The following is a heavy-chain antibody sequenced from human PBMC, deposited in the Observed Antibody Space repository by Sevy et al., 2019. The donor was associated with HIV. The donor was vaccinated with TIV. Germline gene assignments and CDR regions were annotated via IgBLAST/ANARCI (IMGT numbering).Heavy chain of an antibody. J-gene: IGHJ3*02. Sequence: ASVKVSCKSTGYIFSDYNMHWVRQAPGQGLEWMALINHKSGDTIYAQRFRGRVSMTRDTSMSTAYMELSGLTSDVTAVYYCVRESIIAPKTLLSFDIWGQGTMVTVSS. CDR2: INHKSGDT. CDR1: GYIFSDYN. D-gene: IGHD2-15*01. V-gene: IGHV1-2*06. CDR3: VRESIIAPKTLLSFDI.